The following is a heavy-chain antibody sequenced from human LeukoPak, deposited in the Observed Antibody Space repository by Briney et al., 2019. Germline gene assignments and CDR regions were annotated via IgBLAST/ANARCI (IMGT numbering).Heavy chain of an antibody. D-gene: IGHD5-18*01. CDR2: IKEDGSER. J-gene: IGHJ4*02. Sequence: GGSLRLSCAASGFTFSSYWMNWVRQTPGKGLEWVASIKEDGSERQYVDSVKGRFSISRDNTKGSLFLQLNSLRAEDTAVYYCARTRNTAMVPLDYWGQGTLVTVSS. CDR3: ARTRNTAMVPLDY. V-gene: IGHV3-7*03. CDR1: GFTFSSYW.